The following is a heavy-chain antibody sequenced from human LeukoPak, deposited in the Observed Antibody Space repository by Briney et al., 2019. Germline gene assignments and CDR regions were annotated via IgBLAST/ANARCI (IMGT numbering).Heavy chain of an antibody. CDR3: ASLGQVATIWL. Sequence: PGGSLRLSFAASGFTFSSYAMSWVRQAPGKGLEWVSAISGSGGSTYYADSVKGRFTISRDNSKNTLYLQMNSLRAEDTAVYYCASLGQVATIWLWGQGTLVTVSS. V-gene: IGHV3-23*01. CDR2: ISGSGGST. D-gene: IGHD5-12*01. J-gene: IGHJ4*02. CDR1: GFTFSSYA.